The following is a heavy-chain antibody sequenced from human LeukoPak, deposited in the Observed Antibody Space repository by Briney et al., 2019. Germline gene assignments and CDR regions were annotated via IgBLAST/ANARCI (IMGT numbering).Heavy chain of an antibody. CDR3: ARDSYWLGGTIGAFDI. J-gene: IGHJ3*02. Sequence: GGSLRLSCAASGFSFSSSTMNWVRQAPGRGLEWVSSISSSGSSIYYADSVKGRFPISRDNAKNSLYLQINSLRGEDTAVYYCARDSYWLGGTIGAFDIWGQGTMVTVSS. CDR2: ISSSGSSI. V-gene: IGHV3-21*01. D-gene: IGHD3-10*01. CDR1: GFSFSSST.